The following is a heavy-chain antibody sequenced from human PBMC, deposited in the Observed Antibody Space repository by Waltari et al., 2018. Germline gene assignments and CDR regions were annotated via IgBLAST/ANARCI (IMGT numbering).Heavy chain of an antibody. V-gene: IGHV1-2*06. D-gene: IGHD6-13*01. CDR2: INPDSGDT. CDR3: TRLTAATLVWFDP. Sequence: QVQLVQSGAEVKKPGASVKVSCKAPGYTFSDHYIHWVRQAPGQGLEWMGRINPDSGDTKYAQKFQGRVTMTRDTSISTAYMEVSRLTSDDTAVYYCTRLTAATLVWFDPWGQGTLVTVSS. CDR1: GYTFSDHY. J-gene: IGHJ5*02.